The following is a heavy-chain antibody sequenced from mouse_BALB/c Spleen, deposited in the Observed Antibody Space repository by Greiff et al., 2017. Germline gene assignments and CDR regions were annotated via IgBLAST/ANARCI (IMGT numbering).Heavy chain of an antibody. Sequence: VQLQQSGPELVKPGASVKISCKASGYAFSSSWMNWVKQRPGQGLEWIGRIYPGDGDTNYNGKFKGKATLTADKSSSTAYMQLSSLTTVDSAVYFCARRTTEVHYYAMDYWGQGTSVTVSS. V-gene: IGHV1-82*01. D-gene: IGHD1-1*01. J-gene: IGHJ4*01. CDR2: IYPGDGDT. CDR3: ARRTTEVHYYAMDY. CDR1: GYAFSSSW.